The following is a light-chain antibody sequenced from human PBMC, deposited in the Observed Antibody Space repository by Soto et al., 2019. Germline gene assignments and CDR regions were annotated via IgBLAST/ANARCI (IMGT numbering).Light chain of an antibody. CDR1: QSVISSY. Sequence: EIVLTQSPATLSLSPGERATLSCGASQSVISSYLAWYQQKPGLAPRLLIYDASSRATGIPDRFSGSGSGTDFTLTISRLEPEDFAVYYCQQYGSSPITSGQGTRLEIK. J-gene: IGKJ5*01. V-gene: IGKV3D-20*01. CDR2: DAS. CDR3: QQYGSSPIT.